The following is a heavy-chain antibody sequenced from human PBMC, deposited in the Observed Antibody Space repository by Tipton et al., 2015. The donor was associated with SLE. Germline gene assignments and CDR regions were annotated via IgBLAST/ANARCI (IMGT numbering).Heavy chain of an antibody. V-gene: IGHV4-34*01. D-gene: IGHD6-6*01. J-gene: IGHJ4*02. CDR3: ARELYSSSDGFDY. CDR2: IYHSGST. Sequence: LRLSCTASGLIFSAYEMNWVRQAPGKGLEWIGEIYHSGSTNYNPSLKSRVTISVDKSKNQFSLKLSSVTAADTAVYYCARELYSSSDGFDYWGQGTLVTVSS. CDR1: GLIFSAYE.